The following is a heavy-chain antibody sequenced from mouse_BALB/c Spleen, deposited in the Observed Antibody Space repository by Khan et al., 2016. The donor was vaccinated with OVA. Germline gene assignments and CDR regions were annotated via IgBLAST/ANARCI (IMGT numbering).Heavy chain of an antibody. J-gene: IGHJ3*01. CDR1: GYTFTAYW. CDR3: ARRGKYGIFAY. D-gene: IGHD2-1*01. V-gene: IGHV1-7*01. CDR2: IDPSTDYT. Sequence: VKLLESGAELAKPGASVKMSCKASGYTFTAYWVHWVKQRPGQGLEWIGYIDPSTDYTEYNQRFKDKATLTTDKSSSTAYMQLSSLTSEDSSVYYCARRGKYGIFAYWGEGTLVTGSA.